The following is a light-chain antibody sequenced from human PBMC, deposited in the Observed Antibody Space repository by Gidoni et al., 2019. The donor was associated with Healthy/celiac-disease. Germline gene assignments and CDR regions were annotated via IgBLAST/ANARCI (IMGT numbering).Light chain of an antibody. Sequence: HSVLTQPPSASGSPGQRVTITCSGSSSNVGNNTGNRYQQLQGPAPKLLIYSNNQRPSAVPDRVSVSESGTSASLALSGLQSEDVADYYCAAWAGGLNGRVFGTGTKVTVL. J-gene: IGLJ1*01. CDR3: AAWAGGLNGRV. CDR2: SNN. CDR1: SSNVGNNT. V-gene: IGLV1-44*01.